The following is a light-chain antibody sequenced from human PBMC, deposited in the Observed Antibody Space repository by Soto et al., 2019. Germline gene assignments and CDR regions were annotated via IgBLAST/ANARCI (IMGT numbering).Light chain of an antibody. V-gene: IGKV2-30*01. J-gene: IGKJ4*01. Sequence: DVVMTKSPLSLPVTLGQPASISCRSSQSLVYSDGNTYLNWFHQRPGQSPRRLIYKVSNRDSGVPDRFSGSGLGTDFTLKISRVEAEDVGVYYCMQGTYWPRLTFGGGTKVEIK. CDR3: MQGTYWPRLT. CDR2: KVS. CDR1: QSLVYSDGNTY.